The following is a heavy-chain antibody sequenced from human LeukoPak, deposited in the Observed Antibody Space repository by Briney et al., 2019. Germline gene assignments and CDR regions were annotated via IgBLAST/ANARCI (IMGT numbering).Heavy chain of an antibody. D-gene: IGHD2-15*01. V-gene: IGHV3-23*01. J-gene: IGHJ3*02. CDR2: ISGVGGSNT. CDR1: GFTFGTYA. CDR3: ARVTVVVAATNAFDI. Sequence: GESLKLSCVGSGFTFGTYAMSWVRQAPGKGRGWVWSISGVGGSNTYYADSVKGRFTISRDNSKNTLYLQMNSLRAEDTAVYYCARVTVVVAATNAFDIWGQGTMVTVSS.